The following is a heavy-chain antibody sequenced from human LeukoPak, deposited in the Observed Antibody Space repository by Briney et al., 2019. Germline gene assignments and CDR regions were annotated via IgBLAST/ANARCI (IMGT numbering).Heavy chain of an antibody. CDR1: GFTFDDYA. J-gene: IGHJ4*02. CDR2: ISWNSGNM. CDR3: VKASYYDILTGYLGN. D-gene: IGHD3-9*01. Sequence: PGRSLRLSCAASGFTFDDYAMHWVRQAPGKGLEWVSGISWNSGNMYYADSVRGRVAISRDNAKNSLYLQMYSLRPEDTALYYCVKASYYDILTGYLGNWGQGTLVTVSS. V-gene: IGHV3-9*01.